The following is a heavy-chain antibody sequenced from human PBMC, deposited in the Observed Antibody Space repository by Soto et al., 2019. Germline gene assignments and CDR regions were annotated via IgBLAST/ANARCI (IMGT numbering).Heavy chain of an antibody. CDR3: ARLTATVSTYYFDY. J-gene: IGHJ4*02. D-gene: IGHD4-17*01. V-gene: IGHV4-39*01. Sequence: SETLSLTCTVSGGSISSSSYYWGWIRQPPGKGLEWIGSIYYSGSTYYNPSLKSRVTISVDTSKNQFSLKLSSVTAADTAVYYCARLTATVSTYYFDYWGQGTLVTVSS. CDR1: GGSISSSSYY. CDR2: IYYSGST.